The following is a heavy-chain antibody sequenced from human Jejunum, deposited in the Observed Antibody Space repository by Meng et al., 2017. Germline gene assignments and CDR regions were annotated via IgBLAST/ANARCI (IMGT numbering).Heavy chain of an antibody. J-gene: IGHJ4*02. CDR3: AHAPSGNELLDFDN. D-gene: IGHD1-26*01. Sequence: QVPRKEAGLTLVKPTQTLTLACAFSGFSLSTSGVGVGWIRQHPGEALEWLSVIYWDDDKRYSPSLKTRLTVTKDTSKNQVVLTMTNMDPVDTATYYCAHAPSGNELLDFDNWGQGILVTVSS. CDR1: GFSLSTSGVG. CDR2: IYWDDDK. V-gene: IGHV2-5*02.